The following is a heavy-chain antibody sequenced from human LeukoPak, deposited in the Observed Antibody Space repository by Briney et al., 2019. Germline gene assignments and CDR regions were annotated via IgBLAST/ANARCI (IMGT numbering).Heavy chain of an antibody. CDR3: ARGGPSRDYYDSSGYCSFDY. D-gene: IGHD3-22*01. CDR2: INHSGST. V-gene: IGHV4-34*01. Sequence: SETLSLTCTVSGGSISGYYWSWIRQPPGKGLEWIGEINHSGSTNYNPSLKSRVTISVDTSKNQFSLKLSSVTAADTAVYYCARGGPSRDYYDSSGYCSFDYWGQGTLVTVSS. J-gene: IGHJ4*02. CDR1: GGSISGYY.